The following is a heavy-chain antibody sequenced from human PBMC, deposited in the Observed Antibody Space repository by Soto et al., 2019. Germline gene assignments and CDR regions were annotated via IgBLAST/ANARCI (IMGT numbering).Heavy chain of an antibody. CDR3: ARDLAKGGGSAGFDY. D-gene: IGHD2-15*01. Sequence: QVQLVQSGAEVKKPGASVKVTCKASGYTFTGYYIHWVRQAPGQGLEWMGWINPNSGGTKYPQKYQGKVTMTRHTSIRTVYMSLTGLKSDDTAVYFCARDLAKGGGSAGFDYWGQGTLVAVSS. J-gene: IGHJ4*02. V-gene: IGHV1-2*02. CDR2: INPNSGGT. CDR1: GYTFTGYY.